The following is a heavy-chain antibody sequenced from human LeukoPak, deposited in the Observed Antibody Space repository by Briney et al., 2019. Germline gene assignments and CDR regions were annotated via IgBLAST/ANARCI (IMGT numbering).Heavy chain of an antibody. V-gene: IGHV3-23*01. CDR3: AKDSGSGSYLFLDGVYYFDY. D-gene: IGHD3-10*01. CDR2: ITGSGDYT. CDR1: GFTFSSSA. J-gene: IGHJ4*02. Sequence: PGGSLRLSCAASGFTFSSSAMGWVRQAPGKGLEWVSSITGSGDYTYYADSVKGRFTISRDNSKNTLYLQMNSLRVEDTAVYYCAKDSGSGSYLFLDGVYYFDYWGQGTLVTVSS.